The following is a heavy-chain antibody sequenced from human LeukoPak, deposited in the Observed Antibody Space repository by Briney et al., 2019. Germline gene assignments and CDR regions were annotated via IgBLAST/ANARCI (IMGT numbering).Heavy chain of an antibody. Sequence: GGTLRLSCAASGFTVSTTYMSWVRQSPGEGLEWVPVIYSSGNTYYAEFVKGRFTISRDNSKNTVYLQVNSLRDEDTAVYYCAGLPRGEYWGQGTLVTVSS. CDR2: IYSSGNT. V-gene: IGHV3-53*01. J-gene: IGHJ4*02. D-gene: IGHD3-16*01. CDR1: GFTVSTTY. CDR3: AGLPRGEY.